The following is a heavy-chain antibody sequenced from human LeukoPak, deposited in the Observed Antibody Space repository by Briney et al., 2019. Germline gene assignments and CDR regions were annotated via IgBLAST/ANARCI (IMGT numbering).Heavy chain of an antibody. Sequence: GGSLRLSCAASGFTFSSYGMHRVRQAPGKGLEWVAFIRYDGSNKYYADSVKGRFTISRDNSKNTLYLQMNSLRAEDTAVYYCAKDNYYGSGSYPTPYYFDYWGQGTLVTVSS. CDR1: GFTFSSYG. CDR3: AKDNYYGSGSYPTPYYFDY. CDR2: IRYDGSNK. J-gene: IGHJ4*02. V-gene: IGHV3-30*02. D-gene: IGHD3-10*01.